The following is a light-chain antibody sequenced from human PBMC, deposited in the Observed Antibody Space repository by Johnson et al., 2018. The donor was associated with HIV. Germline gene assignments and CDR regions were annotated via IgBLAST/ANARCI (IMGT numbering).Light chain of an antibody. CDR3: GTWDNSLSAV. J-gene: IGLJ1*01. Sequence: QSVLTQPPSVSAAPGQKVTISCSGSSSDMGNYAVSWYQQLPGTAPKLLIYENNKRPSGIPDRFSGSKSGTSATLGITGLQTGDEADYYCGTWDNSLSAVFGTGTKVTGL. CDR2: ENN. V-gene: IGLV1-51*02. CDR1: SSDMGNYA.